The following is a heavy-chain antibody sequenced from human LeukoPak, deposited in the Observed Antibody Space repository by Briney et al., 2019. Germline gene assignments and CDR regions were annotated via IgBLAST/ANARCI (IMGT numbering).Heavy chain of an antibody. D-gene: IGHD6-13*01. Sequence: GGSLRLSCEASGFTFSGSAIHWVRQASGKGLEWVGRIRGKVNSYATEYAASVKGRFTISRDDSRSTAYLQMNSLKTEDTAVYYCSGLGIAAAGTDYWGQGTLVTVSS. CDR2: IRGKVNSYAT. CDR3: SGLGIAAAGTDY. V-gene: IGHV3-73*01. CDR1: GFTFSGSA. J-gene: IGHJ4*02.